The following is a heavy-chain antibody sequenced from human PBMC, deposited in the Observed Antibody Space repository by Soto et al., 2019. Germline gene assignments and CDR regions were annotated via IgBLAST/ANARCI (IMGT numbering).Heavy chain of an antibody. CDR1: GYTFTSYA. CDR2: INAGNVHT. V-gene: IGHV1-3*01. CDR3: ASARGYSYRFDYYYCGMDV. J-gene: IGHJ6*02. Sequence: ASVKVSCKASGYTFTSYAMHWVRQAPGQRLEWMGWINAGNVHTKYSQKFQGRVTITRDTSASTAYMELSSLRSEDTAVYYCASARGYSYRFDYYYCGMDVWVQGATVTVSS. D-gene: IGHD5-18*01.